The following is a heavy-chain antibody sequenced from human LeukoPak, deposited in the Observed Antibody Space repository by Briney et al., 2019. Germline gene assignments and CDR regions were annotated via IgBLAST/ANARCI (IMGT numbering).Heavy chain of an antibody. J-gene: IGHJ5*02. D-gene: IGHD2-2*02. CDR2: IHPNSGDT. CDR1: GFTFTRYY. V-gene: IGHV1-2*02. CDR3: ARGGYCSSSTCYTKLDT. Sequence: GASVKVSCKTSGFTFTRYYVHWVRQAPGQGLEWMGWIHPNSGDTNYAQNFQGRVTISRDTSISTAYLDLSRLRSDDTAVFYCARGGYCSSSTCYTKLDTWGQGTLVTVSS.